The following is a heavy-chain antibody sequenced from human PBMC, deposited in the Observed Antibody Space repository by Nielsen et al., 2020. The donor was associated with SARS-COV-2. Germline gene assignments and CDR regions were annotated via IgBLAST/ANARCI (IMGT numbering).Heavy chain of an antibody. D-gene: IGHD6-19*01. CDR3: ARAPVGQWLVNGWSPYYYYYGMDV. V-gene: IGHV1-69*13. CDR1: GGTFSSYA. CDR2: IIPIFGTA. Sequence: SVQVSCKASGGTFSSYAISWVRQAPGHGLEWMGGIIPIFGTANYAQKFQGRVTITADESTSTAYMELSSLRSEDTAVYYCARAPVGQWLVNGWSPYYYYYGMDVWGQGTTVTVSS. J-gene: IGHJ6*02.